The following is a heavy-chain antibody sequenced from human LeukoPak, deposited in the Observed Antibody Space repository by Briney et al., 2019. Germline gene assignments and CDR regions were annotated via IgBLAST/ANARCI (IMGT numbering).Heavy chain of an antibody. CDR1: GGSISSYY. D-gene: IGHD3-3*01. CDR3: ARNEGRFLEWLDAFGI. V-gene: IGHV4-59*08. J-gene: IGHJ3*02. Sequence: SETLSLTCTVSGGSISSYYWSWIRQPPGKGLEWIGYIYYSGSTNYNPSLKSRVTISVDTSKNQFSLKLSSVTAADTAVYYCARNEGRFLEWLDAFGIWGQGTMVTVSS. CDR2: IYYSGST.